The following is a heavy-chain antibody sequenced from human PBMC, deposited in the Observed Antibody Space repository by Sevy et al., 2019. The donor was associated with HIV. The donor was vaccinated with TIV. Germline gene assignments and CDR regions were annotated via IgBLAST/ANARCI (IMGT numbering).Heavy chain of an antibody. CDR1: GGSISSSSYY. V-gene: IGHV4-39*01. Sequence: SETPSLTCTVSGGSISSSSYYWGWIRQPPGKGLEWIGSIYYSGSTYYNPSLKSRVTISVDTSKNQFSLKLSSVTAADTAVYYCARQPYYYDSSGYTYYFDYWGQGTLVTVSS. J-gene: IGHJ4*02. CDR3: ARQPYYYDSSGYTYYFDY. D-gene: IGHD3-22*01. CDR2: IYYSGST.